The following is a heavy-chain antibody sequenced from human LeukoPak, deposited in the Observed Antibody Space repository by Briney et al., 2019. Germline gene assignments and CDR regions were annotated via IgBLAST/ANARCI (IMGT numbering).Heavy chain of an antibody. V-gene: IGHV6-1*01. J-gene: IGHJ4*02. Sequence: QTLSLTCAISVDSVSSDIASWNCIRQCPSGSLEWVGRTNYRSKWYNDYAGSVKSRMTIHPNASKTQFSLQLNSVTPQDTAVYYWARALGAGGGYFDYWGQGTLVTVSS. CDR2: TNYRSKWYN. D-gene: IGHD3-16*01. CDR3: ARALGAGGGYFDY. CDR1: VDSVSSDIAS.